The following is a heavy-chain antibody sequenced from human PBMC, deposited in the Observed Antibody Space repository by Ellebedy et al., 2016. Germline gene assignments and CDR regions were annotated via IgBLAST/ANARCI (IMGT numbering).Heavy chain of an antibody. J-gene: IGHJ6*03. CDR3: ARGPKQLALFRPYYYYYYMDV. CDR2: IYYSGST. Sequence: GSLRLXXTVSGGSVSSGSYYWSWIRQPPGKGLEWIGYIYYSGSTNYNPSLKSRVTISVDTSKNQFSLKLSSVTAADTAVYYCARGPKQLALFRPYYYYYYMDVWGKGTTVTVSS. V-gene: IGHV4-61*01. CDR1: GGSVSSGSYY. D-gene: IGHD6-6*01.